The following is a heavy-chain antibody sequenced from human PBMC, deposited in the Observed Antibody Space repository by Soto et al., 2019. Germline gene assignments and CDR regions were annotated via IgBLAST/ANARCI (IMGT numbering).Heavy chain of an antibody. J-gene: IGHJ4*02. Sequence: QVQLVQSGAEVKKPGASVKVSCKASGYTFTSYYMHWVRQAPGQGLEWMGIINPSGGSTSYAQKFQGRVXXTXDXXTSTVYMELSSLRSEDTAVYYCARDRDGSSWYLGYWGQGTLVTVSS. V-gene: IGHV1-46*01. CDR2: INPSGGST. CDR3: ARDRDGSSWYLGY. D-gene: IGHD6-13*01. CDR1: GYTFTSYY.